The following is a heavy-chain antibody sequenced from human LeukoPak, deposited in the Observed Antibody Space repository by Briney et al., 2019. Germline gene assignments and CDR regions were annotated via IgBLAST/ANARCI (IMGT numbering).Heavy chain of an antibody. CDR1: GFTFSSYD. V-gene: IGHV3-30*19. J-gene: IGHJ4*02. D-gene: IGHD5-12*01. CDR2: IWYDGSNK. CDR3: ARWDIVATIKYDSTNFDY. Sequence: GGSLRLSCAASGFTFSSYDMHWVRQAPGKGLEWVALIWYDGSNKYYADSVKGRFTISRDNSKNTLYLQMNSLRAEDTAVYYCARWDIVATIKYDSTNFDYWGQGTLVTVSS.